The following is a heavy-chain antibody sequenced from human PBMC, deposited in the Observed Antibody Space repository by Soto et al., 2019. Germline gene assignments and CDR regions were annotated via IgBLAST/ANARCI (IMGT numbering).Heavy chain of an antibody. CDR2: MNPNSGNT. CDR3: ARGGSLLGYRSSWYVGYYYYGMEV. J-gene: IGHJ6*01. V-gene: IGHV1-8*01. CDR1: GYTFTSYD. Sequence: ASVKVSCKASGYTFTSYDINWVRQATGQGLEWMGWMNPNSGNTGYAQKFQGRVTMTRNTSISTAYMELSSLRSEDTAVYYCARGGSLLGYRSSWYVGYYYYGMEVWGQGTTVTVAS. D-gene: IGHD6-13*01.